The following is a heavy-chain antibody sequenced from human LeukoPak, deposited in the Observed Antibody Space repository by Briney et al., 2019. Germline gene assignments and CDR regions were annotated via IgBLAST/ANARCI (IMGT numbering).Heavy chain of an antibody. D-gene: IGHD4-17*01. Sequence: SETLSLTCTVSGGSISSYYWSWIRQPPGKGLEWIGHIYYSGSTNYNPSLKSRVTISVDTSKNQFSLNLISVTAADTAVYYCARGPQGTATTANWLDPWGQGTLVTVSS. V-gene: IGHV4-59*12. CDR2: IYYSGST. J-gene: IGHJ5*02. CDR3: ARGPQGTATTANWLDP. CDR1: GGSISSYY.